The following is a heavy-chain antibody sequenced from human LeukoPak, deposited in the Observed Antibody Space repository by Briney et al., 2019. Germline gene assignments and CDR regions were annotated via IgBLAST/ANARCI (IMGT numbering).Heavy chain of an antibody. CDR3: ARRGIDSSGWYNWFDP. CDR2: INHSGST. CDR1: GGSFSGYY. V-gene: IGHV4-34*01. J-gene: IGHJ5*02. Sequence: SETLSLTCAVYGGSFSGYYWSWIRQPPGKGLEWIGEINHSGSTNYNPSLKSRVTISVETSKNQFSLKLSSVTAADTAVYYCARRGIDSSGWYNWFDPWGQGTLVTVSS. D-gene: IGHD6-19*01.